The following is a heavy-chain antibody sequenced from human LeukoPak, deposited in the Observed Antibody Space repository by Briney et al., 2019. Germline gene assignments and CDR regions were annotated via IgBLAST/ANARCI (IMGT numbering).Heavy chain of an antibody. Sequence: GRSLRLSCAASGFTFSSYAMSWVRQAPGKGLEWVSAISGSGGSTYYADSVKGRFTISRDNSKNTLYLQMNSLRAEDTVVYYCAKDPYSGSYFDFWGQGTLVTVSS. J-gene: IGHJ4*02. CDR2: ISGSGGST. CDR1: GFTFSSYA. CDR3: AKDPYSGSYFDF. D-gene: IGHD1-26*01. V-gene: IGHV3-23*01.